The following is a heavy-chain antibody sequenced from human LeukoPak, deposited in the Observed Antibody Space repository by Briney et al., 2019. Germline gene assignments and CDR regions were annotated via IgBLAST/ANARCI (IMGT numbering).Heavy chain of an antibody. J-gene: IGHJ4*02. Sequence: GGSLRLSCAASGMTFERHSMHWVRQPPGKGLEWLAFIKYDGSRTDYEDSVKGRFTVSRDNSKNTLYLEMSSLRAEDTAVYYCVKDTIFTVDSFDYWGQGTLVTVSS. CDR2: IKYDGSRT. V-gene: IGHV3-30*02. CDR1: GMTFERHS. CDR3: VKDTIFTVDSFDY. D-gene: IGHD3-3*01.